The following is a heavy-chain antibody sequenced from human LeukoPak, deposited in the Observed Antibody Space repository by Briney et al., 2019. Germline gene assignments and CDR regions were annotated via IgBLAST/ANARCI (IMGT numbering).Heavy chain of an antibody. Sequence: PGGSLRLSCAASGFTFSSHVMKWVRQAPGKGLEWVSSISRSSTYIYYAESVKGRFTISRDNAKNSLYLQMNSLRAEDTAVYYCARGTDIVVVPAWGHYMDVWGKGTTVTVSS. CDR2: ISRSSTYI. J-gene: IGHJ6*03. D-gene: IGHD2-2*01. CDR3: ARGTDIVVVPAWGHYMDV. V-gene: IGHV3-21*01. CDR1: GFTFSSHV.